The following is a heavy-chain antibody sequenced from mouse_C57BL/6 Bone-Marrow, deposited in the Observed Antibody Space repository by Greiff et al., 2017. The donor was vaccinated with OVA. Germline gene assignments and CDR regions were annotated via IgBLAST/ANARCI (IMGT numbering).Heavy chain of an antibody. CDR1: GYTFTSYW. Sequence: VQLQQPGAELVKPGASVKVSCKASGYTFTSYWMHWVKQRPGQGLEWIGRIHPSDSDTNYNQKFKGKATLTVDKSSSTAYMQLSSLTSEDSAVYYCAIVSVVATPWFAYWGQGTLVTVSA. D-gene: IGHD1-1*01. CDR3: AIVSVVATPWFAY. J-gene: IGHJ3*01. CDR2: IHPSDSDT. V-gene: IGHV1-74*01.